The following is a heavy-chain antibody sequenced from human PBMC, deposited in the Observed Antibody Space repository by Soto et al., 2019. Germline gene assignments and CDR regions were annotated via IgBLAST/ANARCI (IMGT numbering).Heavy chain of an antibody. V-gene: IGHV4-59*01. Sequence: SETLSLTCTVSGGSISSYYWSWIRQPPGKGLEWIGYIYYSGSTSYNPSLKSRVTISVDTSKNQFSLKLSSVTAADTAVYYCARGGYSYGHTTYYYYGMDVWGQGTTVTVSS. J-gene: IGHJ6*02. CDR2: IYYSGST. D-gene: IGHD5-18*01. CDR3: ARGGYSYGHTTYYYYGMDV. CDR1: GGSISSYY.